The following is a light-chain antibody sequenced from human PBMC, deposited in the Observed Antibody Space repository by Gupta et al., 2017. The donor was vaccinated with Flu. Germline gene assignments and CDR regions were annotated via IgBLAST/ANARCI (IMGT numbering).Light chain of an antibody. CDR1: QNINRF. J-gene: IGKJ1*01. Sequence: DIQMTQSPSSLSASVGDRVSITCRASQNINRFINWYQQKPGKAPKLLIYGASSLPSGVPSRFGGSGCGTEFTLTISRRQPEDFASYCCQHRHSTPCPFGQGTQV. CDR3: QHRHSTPCP. CDR2: GAS. V-gene: IGKV1-39*01.